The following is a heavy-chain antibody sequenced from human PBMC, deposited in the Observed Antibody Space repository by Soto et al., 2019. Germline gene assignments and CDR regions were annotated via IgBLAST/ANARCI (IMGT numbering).Heavy chain of an antibody. D-gene: IGHD1-26*01. J-gene: IGHJ3*02. Sequence: QAQVVESGGGLVKPGGSLRLSCATSGINFSDHFMAWIRLSPGKGLEWIAYISGSGTTIYYADSVRGRFTISRANANESLYLQMNSLRAEDTAVYYCARDGRYKTPYDGFDTWGQGTMVTVSS. CDR3: ARDGRYKTPYDGFDT. V-gene: IGHV3-11*01. CDR2: ISGSGTTI. CDR1: GINFSDHF.